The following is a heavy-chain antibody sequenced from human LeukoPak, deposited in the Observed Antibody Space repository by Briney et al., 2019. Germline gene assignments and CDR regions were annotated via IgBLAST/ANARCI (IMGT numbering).Heavy chain of an antibody. V-gene: IGHV3-7*01. Sequence: GGSLRLSCAASVFTFSSYWMRWVRQAPVKGLEWVANIKKDGSEKYYVDSVKGRFTISRDNAKTSLYLQMNSLRAEDTAVYYCARDLSGVTGYTYGRGIDYWGQGTLVTVSS. D-gene: IGHD5-18*01. CDR1: VFTFSSYW. CDR3: ARDLSGVTGYTYGRGIDY. CDR2: IKKDGSEK. J-gene: IGHJ4*02.